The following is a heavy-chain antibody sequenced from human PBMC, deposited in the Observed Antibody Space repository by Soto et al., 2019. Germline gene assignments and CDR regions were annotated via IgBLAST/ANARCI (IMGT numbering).Heavy chain of an antibody. CDR2: IYHSGST. V-gene: IGHV4-4*02. D-gene: IGHD3-22*01. CDR3: ARGVDYYDSSGYFLGAFDI. CDR1: GGSISSSNW. Sequence: QVQLQESGPGLVKPSGTLSLTCAVAGGSISSSNWWSWVRQPPGKGLEWIGEIYHSGSTNYNPSLKSRVTISVDKSKNQFSLKLSSVTAADTAVYYCARGVDYYDSSGYFLGAFDIWGQGTMVTVSS. J-gene: IGHJ3*02.